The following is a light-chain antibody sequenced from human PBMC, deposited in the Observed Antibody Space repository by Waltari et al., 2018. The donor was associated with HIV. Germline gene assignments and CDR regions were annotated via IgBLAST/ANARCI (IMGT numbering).Light chain of an antibody. V-gene: IGLV1-44*01. CDR2: SNN. J-gene: IGLJ3*02. CDR1: SSNIGSNI. CDR3: ASWDDSLNAWV. Sequence: QSVLTQPPSASGTPGQRVSISCSGSSSNIGSNIVNWYQQLPGTAPKLLIYSNNQRPSGVPDRFSGSNSGTSASLAISGLQSEDEADYYCASWDDSLNAWVFGGGTKLTVL.